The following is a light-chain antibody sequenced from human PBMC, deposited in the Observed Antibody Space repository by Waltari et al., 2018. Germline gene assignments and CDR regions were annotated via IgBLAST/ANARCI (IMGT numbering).Light chain of an antibody. CDR3: LQGYYYHT. CDR2: VAS. V-gene: IGKV1-39*01. CDR1: QDISNY. Sequence: DIQMTQSPSSLSASVGDRVTITCRTNQDISNYLSWYQQKPEKAPKLLIYVASSLQSGVPSRFSGSGSGTDFTLTISSLQPEDFATYYCLQGYYYHTFGQGTKLEVK. J-gene: IGKJ2*01.